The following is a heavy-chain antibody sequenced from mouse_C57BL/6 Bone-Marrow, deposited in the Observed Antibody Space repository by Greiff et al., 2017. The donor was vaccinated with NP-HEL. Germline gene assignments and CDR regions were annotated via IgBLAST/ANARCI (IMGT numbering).Heavy chain of an antibody. Sequence: VKLVESGPELVKPGASVKISCKASGYSFTSYYIHWVKQRPGQGLEWIGWIYPGSGNTKYNEKFKGKATLTADTSSSTAYMQLSSLTSEDSAVYYCARPLYLDYWGQGTTLTVSS. CDR3: ARPLYLDY. CDR2: IYPGSGNT. J-gene: IGHJ2*01. CDR1: GYSFTSYY. V-gene: IGHV1-66*01.